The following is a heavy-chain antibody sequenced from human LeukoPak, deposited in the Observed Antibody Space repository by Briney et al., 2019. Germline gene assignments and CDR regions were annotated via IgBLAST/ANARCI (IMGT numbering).Heavy chain of an antibody. CDR3: ARDWAMVRGVMGHAFDI. J-gene: IGHJ3*02. V-gene: IGHV4-31*03. CDR2: IYYSGST. D-gene: IGHD3-10*01. Sequence: SQTLSLTCTASGGSISSGGYYWSWIRQHPGKGLEWIGYIYYSGSTYYNPSLKSRVTISVDTSKNQFSLKLSSVTAADTAVYYCARDWAMVRGVMGHAFDIWGQGAMVTVSS. CDR1: GGSISSGGYY.